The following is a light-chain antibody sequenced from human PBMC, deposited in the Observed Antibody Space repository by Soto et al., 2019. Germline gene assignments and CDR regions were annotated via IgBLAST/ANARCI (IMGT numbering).Light chain of an antibody. V-gene: IGKV3-20*01. CDR1: QSVDSNY. CDR3: QQYGTPRSVT. J-gene: IGKJ1*01. Sequence: EIVLTQSPGTLSLSPGEEATLSCRASQSVDSNYLAWYQQKDGQTPRLIIYGATGRADGIPHRFSGSGFGTDLTLTISKVEPEDFAAYDCQQYGTPRSVTFGQGTKV. CDR2: GAT.